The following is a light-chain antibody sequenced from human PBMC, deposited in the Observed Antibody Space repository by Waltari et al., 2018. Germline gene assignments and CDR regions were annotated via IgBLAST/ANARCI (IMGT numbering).Light chain of an antibody. J-gene: IGKJ4*01. CDR1: QSVRSY. Sequence: ESVLTQSPATLSLSPGGRATLSCRASQSVRSYLAWYQQKPGQAPRLLIYDASNRATGIPARCSGSGSGTDFTLTISSLEPEDVAVYYCQQRSNWPLTFGGGTKVEI. V-gene: IGKV3-11*01. CDR2: DAS. CDR3: QQRSNWPLT.